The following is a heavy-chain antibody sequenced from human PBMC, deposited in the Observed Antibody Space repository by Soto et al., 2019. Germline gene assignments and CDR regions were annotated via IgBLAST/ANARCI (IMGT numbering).Heavy chain of an antibody. D-gene: IGHD4-4*01. CDR3: ARTSVSNYNWFDP. CDR2: ISVDNGNT. Sequence: QGQLVQSGAEVKKPGASVKVSCKASGYTFTDYDISWVRQAPGQGLEWMGWISVDNGNTKYVESLQGRVTMTTDTSTSTAHMEVRSLRSDDTAVYYCARTSVSNYNWFDPWGQGTLVAVSS. J-gene: IGHJ5*02. V-gene: IGHV1-18*01. CDR1: GYTFTDYD.